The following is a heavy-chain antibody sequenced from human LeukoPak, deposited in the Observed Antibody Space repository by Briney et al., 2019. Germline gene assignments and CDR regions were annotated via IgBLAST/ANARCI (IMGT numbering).Heavy chain of an antibody. CDR2: IGTAGDT. J-gene: IGHJ6*02. Sequence: GGSLRLSCAASGFTFSSYDMHWVRQATGKGLEWVSAIGTAGDTYYPGSVKGRFTISRENAKNSLYLQMNSLRAGDTAVYYCAGWRDTAMEGYGMDVWGQGTTVTVSS. CDR3: AGWRDTAMEGYGMDV. D-gene: IGHD5-18*01. V-gene: IGHV3-13*01. CDR1: GFTFSSYD.